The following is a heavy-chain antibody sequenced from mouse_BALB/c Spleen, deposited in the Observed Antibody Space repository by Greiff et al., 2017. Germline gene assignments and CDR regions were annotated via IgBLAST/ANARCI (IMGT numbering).Heavy chain of an antibody. D-gene: IGHD1-1*01. V-gene: IGHV14-3*02. J-gene: IGHJ2*01. Sequence: VQLQQSGAELVKPGASVKLSCTASGFNIKDTYMHWVKQRPEQGLEWIGRIDPANGNTKYDPKFQGKATITADTSSNTAYLQLSSLTSEDTAVYYCARRDYYGSSSSYFDYWGQGTTLTVSS. CDR1: GFNIKDTY. CDR3: ARRDYYGSSSSYFDY. CDR2: IDPANGNT.